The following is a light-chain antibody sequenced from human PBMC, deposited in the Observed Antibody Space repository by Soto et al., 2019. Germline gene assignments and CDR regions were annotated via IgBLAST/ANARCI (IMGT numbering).Light chain of an antibody. V-gene: IGKV1-5*01. CDR3: QQYDGSKFT. Sequence: DIQMTQSPSTLSASVGDRVTITCRASQSISSWLAWYQQKPGKAPKLLIYDASSLESGVPSRFSGSGSGTEFTLTISRLEPEDFAVYYCQQYDGSKFTFGPGTRIDFK. CDR2: DAS. J-gene: IGKJ3*01. CDR1: QSISSW.